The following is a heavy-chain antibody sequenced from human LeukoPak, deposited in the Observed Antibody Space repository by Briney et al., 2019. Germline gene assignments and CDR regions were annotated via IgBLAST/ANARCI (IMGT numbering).Heavy chain of an antibody. Sequence: PGGSLRLSCAVSGFDVSSSYVNWVRQAPGKGLERVAVMYSGGTTYYSDSVKGRFTISRDNSKNTVSLQINSLRVEDTAIYYCARLEVARGVMLGLDVWGQGTTVSVSS. CDR2: MYSGGTT. CDR3: ARLEVARGVMLGLDV. V-gene: IGHV3-66*04. CDR1: GFDVSSSY. D-gene: IGHD3-10*01. J-gene: IGHJ6*02.